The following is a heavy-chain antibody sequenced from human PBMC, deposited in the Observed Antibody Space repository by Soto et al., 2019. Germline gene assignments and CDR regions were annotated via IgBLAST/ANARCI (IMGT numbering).Heavy chain of an antibody. CDR3: ARALVLTGIQGWYFDL. V-gene: IGHV4-38-2*01. CDR2: IHHSGST. D-gene: IGHD1-1*01. CDR1: GYAISSGYY. J-gene: IGHJ2*01. Sequence: PSETLSLTCAVSGYAISSGYYWGWIRQPPGKGLEWIGSIHHSGSTYYNPSLKSRVTISVDKSKNQFPLRLSSVTAADTAVYYCARALVLTGIQGWYFDLWGRGTLVTVSS.